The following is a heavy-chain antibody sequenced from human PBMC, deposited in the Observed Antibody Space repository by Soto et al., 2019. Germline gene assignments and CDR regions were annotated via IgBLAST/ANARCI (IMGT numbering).Heavy chain of an antibody. CDR3: ARETMNYSDSRGPQDANPYFDS. CDR2: IWYDGSKK. V-gene: IGHV3-33*01. J-gene: IGHJ4*02. D-gene: IGHD3-22*01. Sequence: QVELVESGGGVVHPGKSLRLSCAASGFTFSSYGMHWVRQAPGKGLQWVEVIWYDGSKKYYSDSVKGRFTISRDNSKKTLCLEMDSLRAEDTAIYYCARETMNYSDSRGPQDANPYFDSWGQGTLVTVSS. CDR1: GFTFSSYG.